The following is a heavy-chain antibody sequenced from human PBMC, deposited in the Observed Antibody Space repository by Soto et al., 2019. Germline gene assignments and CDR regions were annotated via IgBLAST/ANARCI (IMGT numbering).Heavy chain of an antibody. CDR2: INPKFGDT. V-gene: IGHV1-2*02. CDR1: GYTFTAYY. D-gene: IGHD3-10*02. CDR3: ARNMDYYYGRGSGNGHGV. Sequence: QVQLVQSGAEVKEPGDSVRVSCEASGYTFTAYYIHWVLQAPGQGLEWMGWINPKFGDTTYAQDFQGRVSMTRDMSISTVYMELSRLTSDDTAIYYCARNMDYYYGRGSGNGHGVWGQGTTVTVFS. J-gene: IGHJ6*02.